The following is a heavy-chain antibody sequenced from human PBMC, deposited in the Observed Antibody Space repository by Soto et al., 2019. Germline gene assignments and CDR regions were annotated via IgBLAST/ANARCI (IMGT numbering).Heavy chain of an antibody. CDR1: GFTVSSYY. CDR3: AREGMGFGY. D-gene: IGHD1-26*01. V-gene: IGHV3-53*01. CDR2: VYSTGST. J-gene: IGHJ4*02. Sequence: QLVESGGGLIQPGGSLRLSCAASGFTVSSYYMSWVRQAPGKGLEWVSVVYSTGSTYYADSVKGRFTISRDISKNMIYLQVDSLRVEDTAVYYCAREGMGFGYWGQGTLVTVSS.